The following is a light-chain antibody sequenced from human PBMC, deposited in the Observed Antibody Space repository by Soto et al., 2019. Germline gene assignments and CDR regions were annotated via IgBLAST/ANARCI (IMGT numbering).Light chain of an antibody. V-gene: IGKV4-1*01. CDR2: LAS. CDR1: QSILSSSNNKNY. Sequence: DTVMTQSPESLAVSLGEGATISCKSSQSILSSSNNKNYLSWYQLKPGQPPRLLIYLASTRESGVPDRFSRSGSGTHFTLTISSLQAEDVGLYYCQQYYSSPWTFGQGTKVEIK. CDR3: QQYYSSPWT. J-gene: IGKJ1*01.